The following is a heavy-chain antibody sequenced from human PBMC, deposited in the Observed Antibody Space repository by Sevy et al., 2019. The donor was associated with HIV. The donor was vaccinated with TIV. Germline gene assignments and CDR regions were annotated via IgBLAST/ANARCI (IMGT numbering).Heavy chain of an antibody. Sequence: ASVKVSCKASGYTFSGYYMHWVRQAPGHGLEWMGWINPNSGGTNYAQKFQGRVTMTRDTSISTAYMELSRLRSDDTAVYYCARDLNFWSGYYGMDVWGQGTAVTVSS. CDR1: GYTFSGYY. CDR3: ARDLNFWSGYYGMDV. D-gene: IGHD3-3*01. CDR2: INPNSGGT. J-gene: IGHJ6*02. V-gene: IGHV1-2*02.